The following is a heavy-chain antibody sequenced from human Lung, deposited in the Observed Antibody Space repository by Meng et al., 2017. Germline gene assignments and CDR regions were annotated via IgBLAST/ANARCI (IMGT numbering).Heavy chain of an antibody. Sequence: QVQLVQSGAEVKRPGASVRGSCKASGYTFTDYYMQWVRQAPGQGLEWMGRMNPNSGDTKYAQKFQGRVTMTGYTSISTAYMELSRLTSDDTAVYYCAREGGSSSHFDYWGQAPWSPSPQ. D-gene: IGHD6-6*01. CDR2: MNPNSGDT. J-gene: IGHJ4*01. CDR1: GYTFTDYY. CDR3: AREGGSSSHFDY. V-gene: IGHV1-2*06.